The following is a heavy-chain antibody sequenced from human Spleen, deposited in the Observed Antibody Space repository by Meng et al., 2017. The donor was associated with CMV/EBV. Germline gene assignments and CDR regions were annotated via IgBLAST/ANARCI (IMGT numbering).Heavy chain of an antibody. CDR2: INTDGSST. CDR1: GFTFSSYW. J-gene: IGHJ6*02. V-gene: IGHV3-74*01. D-gene: IGHD3-22*01. Sequence: GGSLRLSCAASGFTFSSYWMHWVRQAPGKGLVWVSRINTDGSSTSYVDSVKGRFTISRDNTKNTLYLQMNRLGAEDTAVYYCSKVGPPGSSGYFYYGMDVWGQGTTVTVSS. CDR3: SKVGPPGSSGYFYYGMDV.